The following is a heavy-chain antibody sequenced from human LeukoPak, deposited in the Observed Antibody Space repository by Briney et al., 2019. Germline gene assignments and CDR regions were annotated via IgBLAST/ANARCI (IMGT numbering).Heavy chain of an antibody. CDR1: GGSFSGYY. V-gene: IGHV4-34*01. CDR2: INHSGST. D-gene: IGHD3-3*01. Sequence: PSETLSLTCAVYGGSFSGYYWSWIRQPPGKGLEWIGEINHSGSTNYNPSLKSRVTISVDTSKNQFSLKLSSVTAADMAVYYCARADYDFWSGYFYWGQGTLVTVSS. J-gene: IGHJ4*02. CDR3: ARADYDFWSGYFY.